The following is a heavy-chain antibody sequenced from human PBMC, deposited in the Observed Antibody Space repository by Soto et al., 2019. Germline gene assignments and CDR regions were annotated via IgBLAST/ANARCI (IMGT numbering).Heavy chain of an antibody. CDR1: GGSLSSYY. V-gene: IGHV4-59*08. D-gene: IGHD3-22*01. CDR3: ARLYYYDSSGYYDY. Sequence: SETLSLTCPVSGGSLSSYYWSWIRQPPGKGLEWIGYIYYSGSTNYNPSLKSRVTISVDTSKNQFSLKLSSVTAADTAVYYCARLYYYDSSGYYDYWGQGTLVTVSS. CDR2: IYYSGST. J-gene: IGHJ4*02.